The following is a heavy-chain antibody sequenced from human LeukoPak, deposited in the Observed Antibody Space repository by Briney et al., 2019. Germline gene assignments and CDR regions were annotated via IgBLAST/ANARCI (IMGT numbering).Heavy chain of an antibody. CDR2: IYYSGST. V-gene: IGHV4-59*08. CDR3: ARSVAGTGAYAFDI. CDR1: GGSISSYY. J-gene: IGHJ3*02. D-gene: IGHD6-19*01. Sequence: KPSETLSLTCTVSGGSISSYYWSWIRQPPGKGLEWIGYIYYSGSTDYNPSLKSRVTISVDTAKNQFSLKLNSVTAADTAVYYCARSVAGTGAYAFDIWGQGTMVTVSS.